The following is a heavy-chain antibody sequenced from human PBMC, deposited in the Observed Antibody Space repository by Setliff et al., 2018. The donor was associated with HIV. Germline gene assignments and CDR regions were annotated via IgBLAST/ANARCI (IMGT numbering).Heavy chain of an antibody. J-gene: IGHJ4*02. CDR3: ATLDPSGGNFLAY. CDR2: IHIGGNT. V-gene: IGHV4-61*02. Sequence: PSETLSLTCTVSGGSINSGIYYWTWIRQPAGKGLEWLGRIHIGGNTNYNPSLKSRVTMSVDTSKNQFSLNLNSVTATDTAIYYCATLDPSGGNFLAYWGQGTLVTVSS. D-gene: IGHD2-21*02. CDR1: GGSINSGIYY.